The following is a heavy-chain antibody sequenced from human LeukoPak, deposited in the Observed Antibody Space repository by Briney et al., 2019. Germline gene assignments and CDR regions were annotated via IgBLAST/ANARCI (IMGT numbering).Heavy chain of an antibody. CDR3: TVESVAGDFGYYYYYMDV. CDR2: VSNSGANT. CDR1: GLTFGSYG. V-gene: IGHV3-23*01. J-gene: IGHJ6*03. D-gene: IGHD6-19*01. Sequence: GGSLRLSCAASGLTFGSYGMTWVRQAPGKGLEWVSSVSNSGANTYYADSVKGRFTISRDNSKNTLFLQMNSLKTEDTAVYYCTVESVAGDFGYYYYYMDVWGKGTTVTVSS.